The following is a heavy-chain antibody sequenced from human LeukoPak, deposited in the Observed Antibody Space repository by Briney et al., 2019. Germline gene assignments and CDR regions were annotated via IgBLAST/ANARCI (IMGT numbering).Heavy chain of an antibody. D-gene: IGHD3-22*01. CDR1: GGTFSSYA. V-gene: IGHV1-69*05. CDR3: ARAAGWLLPPDY. CDR2: IIPIFGTA. Sequence: SVKVSCKASGGTFSSYAISWVRQAPGQGLEWMGGIIPIFGTANYAQKFQGRVTMTRDTSTSTVYMELSSLRSEDTAVYYCARAAGWLLPPDYWGQGTLVTVSS. J-gene: IGHJ4*02.